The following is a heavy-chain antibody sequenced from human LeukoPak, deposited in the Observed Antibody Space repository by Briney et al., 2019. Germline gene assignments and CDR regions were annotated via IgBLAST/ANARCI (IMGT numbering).Heavy chain of an antibody. Sequence: ASVKVSCKASGYTFTSYDINWVRQATGQGLEWMGWMNTNSGNTGYAQKIQGRVTITRNTSISTAYMELSSLRSEYTAVYYCAREVYYDSSGYYNWGQGTLVTVSS. CDR3: AREVYYDSSGYYN. D-gene: IGHD3-22*01. CDR1: GYTFTSYD. CDR2: MNTNSGNT. J-gene: IGHJ4*02. V-gene: IGHV1-8*03.